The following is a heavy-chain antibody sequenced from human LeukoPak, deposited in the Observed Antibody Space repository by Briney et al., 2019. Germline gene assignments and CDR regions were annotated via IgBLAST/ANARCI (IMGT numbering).Heavy chain of an antibody. J-gene: IGHJ3*02. Sequence: GSSVKVSCKASGGTFSSYAISWVRQAPGQGLEWIGGIIPIFGTANYAQKFQGRVTITADESTSTAYMELSSLRSEDTAVYYCARDYSSGGDAFDIWGQGTMVTVSS. V-gene: IGHV1-69*01. CDR1: GGTFSSYA. CDR3: ARDYSSGGDAFDI. D-gene: IGHD3-10*01. CDR2: IIPIFGTA.